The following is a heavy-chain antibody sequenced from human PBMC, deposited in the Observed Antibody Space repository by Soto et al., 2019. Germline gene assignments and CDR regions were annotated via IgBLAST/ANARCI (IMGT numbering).Heavy chain of an antibody. CDR3: AREGHGSRKNYYYYGMDV. CDR2: IYYSGST. CDR1: GGSISSGDYY. Sequence: SETLSLTCTVSGGSISSGDYYWSWIRQPPGKGLEWIGYIYYSGSTYYNPSLKSRVTISVDTSKNQFSLKLSSVTAADTAVYYCAREGHGSRKNYYYYGMDVWGQGTPVTVSS. D-gene: IGHD3-10*01. V-gene: IGHV4-30-4*01. J-gene: IGHJ6*02.